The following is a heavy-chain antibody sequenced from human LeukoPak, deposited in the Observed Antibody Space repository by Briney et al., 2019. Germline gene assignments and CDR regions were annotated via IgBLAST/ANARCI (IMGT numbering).Heavy chain of an antibody. Sequence: SETLSLTCTVSGGSISSGGYYWSWIRQHPGKGLEWIGYIYYSGSTYYNPSLKSRVIISVDTSKNQFSLELTSVTAADTAVYYCARVEGGSGWYHFDHWGQGTLVTVSS. D-gene: IGHD6-19*01. CDR2: IYYSGST. CDR1: GGSISSGGYY. J-gene: IGHJ4*02. V-gene: IGHV4-31*03. CDR3: ARVEGGSGWYHFDH.